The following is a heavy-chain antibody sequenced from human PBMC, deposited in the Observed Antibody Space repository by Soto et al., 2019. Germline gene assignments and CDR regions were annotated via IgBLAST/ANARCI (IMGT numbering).Heavy chain of an antibody. CDR2: IYSGGVT. V-gene: IGHV3-53*01. CDR1: GFTVKNYQ. J-gene: IGHJ6*02. CDR3: ARDSSTTGYYGLDV. Sequence: GGSLRLSCAASGFTVKNYQMNWVRQAPGKGLEWVSVIYSGGVTYYPDSVKGRFTIIRDTSRNSVCLQMNSLRADDTAIYYCARDSSTTGYYGLDVWGQGTTVTVSS.